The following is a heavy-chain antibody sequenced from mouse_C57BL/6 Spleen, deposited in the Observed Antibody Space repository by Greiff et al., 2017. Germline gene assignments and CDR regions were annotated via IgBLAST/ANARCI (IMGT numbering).Heavy chain of an antibody. CDR1: GFTFSSYG. Sequence: EVQLQESGGDLVKPGGSLKLSCAASGFTFSSYGMSWVRQTPDKRLEWVATISSGGSYTYYPDSVKGRFTISRDNAKNTLYLQMSSLKSEDTAMYYCARPLYSNGYAMDYWGQGTSVTVSS. CDR2: ISSGGSYT. CDR3: ARPLYSNGYAMDY. V-gene: IGHV5-6*01. D-gene: IGHD2-5*01. J-gene: IGHJ4*01.